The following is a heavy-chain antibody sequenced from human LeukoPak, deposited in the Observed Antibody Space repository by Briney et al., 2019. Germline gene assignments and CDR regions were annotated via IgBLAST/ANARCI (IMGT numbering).Heavy chain of an antibody. CDR3: ARSPGPAAVAFDY. V-gene: IGHV3-30*04. J-gene: IGHJ4*02. CDR1: GFKFYSYA. CDR2: ISFDGSEK. Sequence: GGSLRLSCAASGFKFYSYAMRWVRQAPGKGLEWVASISFDGSEKYYRDSVKGRFTISRDNSKNTVSLQMNSLRPEDTAVYYCARSPGPAAVAFDYWGQGTLVTVSS. D-gene: IGHD6-13*01.